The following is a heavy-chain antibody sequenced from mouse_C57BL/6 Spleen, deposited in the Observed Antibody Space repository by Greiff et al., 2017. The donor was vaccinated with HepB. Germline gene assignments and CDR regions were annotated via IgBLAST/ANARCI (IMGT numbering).Heavy chain of an antibody. CDR3: TRSLLFDGYFDV. CDR2: IYPGNSDT. J-gene: IGHJ1*03. D-gene: IGHD6-1*01. V-gene: IGHV1-5*01. CDR1: GYTFTSYW. Sequence: EVQLQQSGTVLARPGASVKMSCKTSGYTFTSYWMHWVKQRPGQGLEWIGAIYPGNSDTSYNQKFKGKAKLTAVTSASTAYMELSSLTNEDSAVYYCTRSLLFDGYFDVWGTGTTVTVSS.